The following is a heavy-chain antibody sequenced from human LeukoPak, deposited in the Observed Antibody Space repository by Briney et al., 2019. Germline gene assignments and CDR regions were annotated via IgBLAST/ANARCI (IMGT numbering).Heavy chain of an antibody. CDR3: AKGLRFLEWLSYFDY. J-gene: IGHJ4*02. Sequence: PGGSLRLSCAASGFTFSSYAMSWVRQAPGKGLEWVSAISGSGGSTYYADSVKGRFTISRDNSKNTLYLQMNSLRAEDTAVYYCAKGLRFLEWLSYFDYWGQGTLVTVSS. D-gene: IGHD3-3*01. V-gene: IGHV3-23*01. CDR1: GFTFSSYA. CDR2: ISGSGGST.